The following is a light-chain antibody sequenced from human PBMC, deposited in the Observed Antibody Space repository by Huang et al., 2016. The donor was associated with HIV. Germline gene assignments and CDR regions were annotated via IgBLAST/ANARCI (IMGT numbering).Light chain of an antibody. CDR3: QQLNSYPLT. Sequence: IQLTQSPSSLSASVGDRVTITCRASQGISSYLAWYQQKPGKAPNLLIYAASTLQSEGPSRFSGSGSGTDFTLTISSLQPEDFATYYCQQLNSYPLTFGGGTKVEIK. CDR1: QGISSY. CDR2: AAS. V-gene: IGKV1-9*01. J-gene: IGKJ4*01.